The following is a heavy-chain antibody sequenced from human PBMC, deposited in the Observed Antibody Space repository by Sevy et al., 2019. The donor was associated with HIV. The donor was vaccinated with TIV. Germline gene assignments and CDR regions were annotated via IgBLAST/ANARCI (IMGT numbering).Heavy chain of an antibody. J-gene: IGHJ3*02. CDR3: AREDHYPLGYGSGSAHAFDI. CDR1: GYSFTSYW. D-gene: IGHD3-10*01. CDR2: IYPGDSDT. Sequence: GESLKISCKGSGYSFTSYWIGWVRQMPGKGLEWMGIIYPGDSDTRYSPSFQGQVTISADKSISTAYLQWSSLKASDTARYYCAREDHYPLGYGSGSAHAFDIWGQGTMVTVSS. V-gene: IGHV5-51*01.